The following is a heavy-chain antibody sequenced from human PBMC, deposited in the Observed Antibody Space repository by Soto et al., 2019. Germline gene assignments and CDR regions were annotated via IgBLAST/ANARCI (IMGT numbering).Heavy chain of an antibody. D-gene: IGHD1-26*01. J-gene: IGHJ5*02. CDR2: IIPIFGTA. CDR1: GGTFSSYA. CDR3: ARDRAWGELPSQLGWFDP. V-gene: IGHV1-69*01. Sequence: QVQLVQSGAEVKKPGSSVKVSCKASGGTFSSYAISWVRQAPGQGLEWMGGIIPIFGTANYAQKFQGRVTITADEPTSTAYMELSSLRSEDTAVYYCARDRAWGELPSQLGWFDPWGQGTLVTVSS.